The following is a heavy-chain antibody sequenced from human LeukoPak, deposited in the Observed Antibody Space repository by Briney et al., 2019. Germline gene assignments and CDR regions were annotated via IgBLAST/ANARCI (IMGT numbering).Heavy chain of an antibody. J-gene: IGHJ4*02. CDR2: INHTGST. CDR1: GGSFSGYY. V-gene: IGHV4-34*01. D-gene: IGHD6-19*01. CDR3: ARVLLAVAGTDYFDY. Sequence: PSETLSLTCAVYGGSFSGYYWSWIRQPPGKGLEWIGEINHTGSTNYNPSLKSRVTISVDTSKNQFSLKLSSVTAADTAVYYCARVLLAVAGTDYFDYWGQGTLVTVSP.